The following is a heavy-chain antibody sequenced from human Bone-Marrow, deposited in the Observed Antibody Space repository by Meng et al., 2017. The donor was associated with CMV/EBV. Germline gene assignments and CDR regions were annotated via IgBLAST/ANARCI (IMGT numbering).Heavy chain of an antibody. CDR1: GFTFSSYW. J-gene: IGHJ4*02. CDR2: IKQDGSEK. CDR3: ARVSIAAAGHFDY. Sequence: GESLKISCAASGFTFSSYWMSWVRQAPGKGLEWVANIKQDGSEKYYEDSVKGRFTISRDNAKNSLYLQMNSLRAEDTAVYYCARVSIAAAGHFDYWGQGTLVTVSS. D-gene: IGHD6-13*01. V-gene: IGHV3-7*01.